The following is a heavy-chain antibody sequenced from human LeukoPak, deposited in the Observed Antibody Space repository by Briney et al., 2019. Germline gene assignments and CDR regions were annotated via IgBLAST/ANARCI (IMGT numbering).Heavy chain of an antibody. J-gene: IGHJ4*02. D-gene: IGHD3-16*02. CDR2: MSGSSGST. CDR3: ATTRAGIEPN. Sequence: GGSLRLSCAASGFTFSSYAMSWVRQAPGQGLGWVASMSGSSGSTYYADSVKGRFTISRDKSKNTLYLQMNSLRAEDTAVYYCATTRAGIEPNWGQGTLVTVSS. CDR1: GFTFSSYA. V-gene: IGHV3-23*01.